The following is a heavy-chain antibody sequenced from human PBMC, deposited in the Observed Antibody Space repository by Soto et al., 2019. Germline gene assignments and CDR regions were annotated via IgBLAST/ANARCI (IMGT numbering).Heavy chain of an antibody. CDR1: GFTFTSSA. Sequence: GASVKVSCKASGFTFTSSAVQWVRQARGQRLEWIGWIVVGSGNTNYAQKFQERVTITRDMSTSTAYMELSSLRSEDTAVYYCARDLIVDGPDNYGMDVWGQGTTVTVSS. V-gene: IGHV1-58*01. J-gene: IGHJ6*02. CDR2: IVVGSGNT. D-gene: IGHD3-22*01. CDR3: ARDLIVDGPDNYGMDV.